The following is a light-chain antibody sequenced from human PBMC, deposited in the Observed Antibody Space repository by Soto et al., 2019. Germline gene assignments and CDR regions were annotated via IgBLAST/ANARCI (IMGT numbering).Light chain of an antibody. CDR2: AS. J-gene: IGKJ3*01. CDR3: QHYGTSGL. CDR1: QSVSDSY. V-gene: IGKV3-20*01. Sequence: EIVLTQSPGTLSLSPGEGATLSCRASQSVSDSYLAWYQQKPGQAPRLLIYASSRATGIPDRFSGSGSGTDFTLTISTLEPEDFAVYYCQHYGTSGLFGPGTKVDIK.